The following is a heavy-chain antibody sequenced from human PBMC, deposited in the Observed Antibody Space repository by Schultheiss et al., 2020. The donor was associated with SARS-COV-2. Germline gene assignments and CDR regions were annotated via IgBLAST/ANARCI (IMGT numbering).Heavy chain of an antibody. CDR1: GGSISSSNW. Sequence: LRLSCAVSGGSISSSNWWSWVRQPPGKGLEWIGEIYHSGSTNYNPSLKSRVTISVDTSKNQFSLKLSSVTAADTAVYYCARDRTVTPGSWYYGMDVWGQGTTVTVSS. J-gene: IGHJ6*02. V-gene: IGHV4-4*02. CDR3: ARDRTVTPGSWYYGMDV. CDR2: IYHSGST. D-gene: IGHD4-11*01.